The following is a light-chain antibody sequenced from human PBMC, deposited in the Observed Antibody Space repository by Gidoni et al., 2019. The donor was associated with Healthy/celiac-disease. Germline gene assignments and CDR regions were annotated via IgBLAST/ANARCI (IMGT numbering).Light chain of an antibody. CDR2: GAS. Sequence: IVLTQSPGTLSLSPGERATLSCRASQSVRSSYLAWYQQKPGQAPRLLSYGASSRATGIPDRFSGSGSGTDFTLTISRLEPEDFAVYYCQQYGSSPRTFGQGTKVEIK. J-gene: IGKJ1*01. V-gene: IGKV3-20*01. CDR3: QQYGSSPRT. CDR1: QSVRSSY.